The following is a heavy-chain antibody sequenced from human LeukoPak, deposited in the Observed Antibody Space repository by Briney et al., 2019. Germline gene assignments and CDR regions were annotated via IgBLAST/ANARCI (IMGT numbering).Heavy chain of an antibody. V-gene: IGHV4-59*01. D-gene: IGHD3-10*01. CDR2: IYYSGTT. Sequence: SETLSLTCTVSGGAISTYYWNWIRQPPGKGLEWIGYIYYSGTTNYNPSLKSRVSMSVDTSKNQFSLKLSSVTAADTAVYYCARGSTMVRGVFYYYYMDVWGKGTTVTVSS. CDR3: ARGSTMVRGVFYYYYMDV. CDR1: GGAISTYY. J-gene: IGHJ6*03.